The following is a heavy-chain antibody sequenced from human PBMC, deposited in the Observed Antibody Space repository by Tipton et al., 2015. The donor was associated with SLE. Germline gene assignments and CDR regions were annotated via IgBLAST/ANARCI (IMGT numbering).Heavy chain of an antibody. J-gene: IGHJ6*03. CDR3: ARAQTPTLYYRDG. CDR1: GGSISTYYNSYH. V-gene: IGHV4-61*01. Sequence: TLSLTCTVSGGSISTYYNSYHWNWIRQPPGKGLEWIGNVYYSGSTNYNPSLKSRVNISVDTSKNQFSLKLSSVTAADTAVYYCARAQTPTLYYRDGWGKGTTVT. CDR2: VYYSGST.